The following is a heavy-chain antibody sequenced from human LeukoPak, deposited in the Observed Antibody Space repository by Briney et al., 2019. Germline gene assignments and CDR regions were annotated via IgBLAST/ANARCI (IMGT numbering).Heavy chain of an antibody. CDR1: GFTFSSYS. J-gene: IGHJ4*02. CDR2: ISSGSSTI. D-gene: IGHD2-21*02. Sequence: GGSLRLSCVASGFTFSSYSMQWVRQAPGKGLEWVSYISSGSSTIYYADSVKGRFTISRDNSKNSLYLQMNSLTAEDTAVYYCARAGSVTSPVDYWGRGTLAFVSS. CDR3: ARAGSVTSPVDY. V-gene: IGHV3-48*04.